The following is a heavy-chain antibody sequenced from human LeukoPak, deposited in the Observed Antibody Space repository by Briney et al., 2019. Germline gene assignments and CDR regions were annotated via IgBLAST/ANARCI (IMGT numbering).Heavy chain of an antibody. J-gene: IGHJ4*02. CDR1: GFTFSSYG. CDR3: AKDSWNYFLGGSRPRHFDY. CDR2: ISYDGSNK. Sequence: GRSLRLSCAPSGFTFSSYGVHWVRQAPGKGLEWVAVISYDGSNKYYTDTVKGRFTISRDNSKNTLYLQVNSLRAEDTAVYHCAKDSWNYFLGGSRPRHFDYWGQGTLVTVSS. D-gene: IGHD1-7*01. V-gene: IGHV3-30*18.